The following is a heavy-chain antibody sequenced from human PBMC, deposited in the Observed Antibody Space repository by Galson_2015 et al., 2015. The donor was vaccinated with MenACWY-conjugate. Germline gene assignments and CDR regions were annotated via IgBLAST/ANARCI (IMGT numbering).Heavy chain of an antibody. CDR2: IYYSGST. D-gene: IGHD3-10*01. CDR3: ARGRIGFGELGIPDY. Sequence: ETLSLTCTVSGGSISSYYWSWIRQPPGKGLEWIGYIYYSGSTNYNPSLKSRVTISVDTSKNQFSLKLSSVTAADTAVYYCARGRIGFGELGIPDYWGQGTLVTVSS. J-gene: IGHJ4*02. V-gene: IGHV4-59*01. CDR1: GGSISSYY.